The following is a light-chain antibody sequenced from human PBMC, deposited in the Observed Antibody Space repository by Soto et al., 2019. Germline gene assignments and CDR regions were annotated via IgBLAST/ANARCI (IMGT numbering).Light chain of an antibody. CDR2: LNSDGSH. CDR1: SGHSSYA. J-gene: IGLJ3*02. CDR3: QTWGTGSIG. V-gene: IGLV4-69*01. Sequence: QPVLTQSPSASASLGASVKLTCTLSSGHSSYAIAWHQQQPEKGPRYLMKLNSDGSHSKGDGIPDRFPGSSSGAERYLTISSLQSEDEADYYCQTWGTGSIGFGGGTKVTVL.